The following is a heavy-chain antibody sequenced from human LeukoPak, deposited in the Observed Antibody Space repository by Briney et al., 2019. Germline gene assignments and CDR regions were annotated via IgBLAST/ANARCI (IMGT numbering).Heavy chain of an antibody. Sequence: ASVKVSCKASGGTFSSYAISWVRQAPGQGLEWMGGVIPIFGTANYAQKFQGRVTITADESTSTAYMELSSLRSEDTAVYCCARVLWFGELLSYYFDYWGQGTLVTVSS. CDR2: VIPIFGTA. V-gene: IGHV1-69*13. J-gene: IGHJ4*02. CDR1: GGTFSSYA. D-gene: IGHD3-10*01. CDR3: ARVLWFGELLSYYFDY.